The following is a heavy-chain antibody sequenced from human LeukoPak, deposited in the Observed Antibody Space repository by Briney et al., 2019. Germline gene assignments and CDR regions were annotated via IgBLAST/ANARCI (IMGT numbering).Heavy chain of an antibody. CDR3: AKCVSTSCYVPYFDY. J-gene: IGHJ4*02. Sequence: GGSLRLSCAASGFTFSSYGMHWVRQAPGKGLEWVAFIRYDGSNKYYADSVKGRFTISRDNSKNTLYLQMNSLRAEDTAVYYCAKCVSTSCYVPYFDYWGQGTLVTVSS. CDR1: GFTFSSYG. V-gene: IGHV3-30*02. CDR2: IRYDGSNK. D-gene: IGHD2-2*01.